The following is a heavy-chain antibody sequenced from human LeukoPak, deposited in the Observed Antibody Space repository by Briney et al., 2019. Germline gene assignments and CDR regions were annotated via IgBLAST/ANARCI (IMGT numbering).Heavy chain of an antibody. J-gene: IGHJ5*02. CDR2: IYYSGST. Sequence: SQTLSLTCTVSGGSISSGDYYWSWIRQPPGKGLEWIGYIYYSGSTYYNPSLKSRVTISVDTSKNQFSLKLSSVTAADTAVYYCARAHYCSGGSCYGDDWFDPWGQGTLVTVSS. CDR3: ARAHYCSGGSCYGDDWFDP. CDR1: GGSISSGDYY. D-gene: IGHD2-15*01. V-gene: IGHV4-30-4*01.